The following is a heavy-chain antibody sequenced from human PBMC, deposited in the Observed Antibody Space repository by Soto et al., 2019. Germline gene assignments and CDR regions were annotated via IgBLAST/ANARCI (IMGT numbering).Heavy chain of an antibody. CDR2: IYPGDSDT. CDR3: ARTRSFTLGFDYDGMDV. Sequence: GESLKISCQGSGYSFASYWIGWVRQMPGKDLEWIGIIYPGDSDTRYSPSFQGQVTISADKSLRTAYLQWTSLNASDTPLYYCARTRSFTLGFDYDGMDVWGQGTAVTFSS. J-gene: IGHJ6*02. D-gene: IGHD6-6*01. V-gene: IGHV5-51*01. CDR1: GYSFASYW.